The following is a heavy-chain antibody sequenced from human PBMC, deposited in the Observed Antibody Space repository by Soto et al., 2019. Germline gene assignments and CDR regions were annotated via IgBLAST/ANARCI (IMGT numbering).Heavy chain of an antibody. CDR1: GGSISSYY. Sequence: SETLSLTCTVSGGSISSYYWSWIRQPPGKGLEWIGYIYYSGSTNYNPSLKSRVTISVDTSKNQFSLQLSSVTAADTAVYYCARAVAGYFDYWGQGTLVTVS. D-gene: IGHD6-19*01. CDR2: IYYSGST. V-gene: IGHV4-59*01. CDR3: ARAVAGYFDY. J-gene: IGHJ4*02.